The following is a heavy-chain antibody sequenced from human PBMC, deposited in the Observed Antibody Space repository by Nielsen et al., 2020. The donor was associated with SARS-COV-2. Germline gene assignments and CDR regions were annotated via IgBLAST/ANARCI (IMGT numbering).Heavy chain of an antibody. CDR3: ATTFAIFGEVRMDV. V-gene: IGHV1-46*01. J-gene: IGHJ6*02. D-gene: IGHD3-3*01. Sequence: ASVKVSCKASGYTFTSYYMHWVRQAPGQGLEWMGIINPSGGSTSYAQKFQGRVTMTEDTSTDTAYMELSSLRSEDTAVYYCATTFAIFGEVRMDVWGQGTAVTVSS. CDR1: GYTFTSYY. CDR2: INPSGGST.